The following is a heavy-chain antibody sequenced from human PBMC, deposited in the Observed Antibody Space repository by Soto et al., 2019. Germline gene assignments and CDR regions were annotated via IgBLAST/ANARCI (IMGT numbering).Heavy chain of an antibody. Sequence: QLQLQESGSGLVKPSQTLSLTCAVSGGSISSGGYSWSWIRQPPGKGLEWIGYIYHSGSTYYNPSLQCRVTISVDRSKNQFSRKRSSVTAADTAVYYCAAGGGLPRYYWGQGTLVTVSS. CDR2: IYHSGST. D-gene: IGHD5-12*01. CDR3: AAGGGLPRYY. CDR1: GGSISSGGYS. J-gene: IGHJ4*02. V-gene: IGHV4-30-2*01.